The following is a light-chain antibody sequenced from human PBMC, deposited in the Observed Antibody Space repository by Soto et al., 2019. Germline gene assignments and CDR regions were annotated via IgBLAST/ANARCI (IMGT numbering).Light chain of an antibody. Sequence: QSVLTQPPSASGTPGQRVAISCSGSSSNIGSNTVNWYQQLPGTAPKLLIYSNNQRPSGVPDRITGAKSGTSAAQAISGMQSEDEADYYCAAWDDSLNGVVFGGGTQLTVL. V-gene: IGLV1-44*01. CDR3: AAWDDSLNGVV. CDR2: SNN. J-gene: IGLJ2*01. CDR1: SSNIGSNT.